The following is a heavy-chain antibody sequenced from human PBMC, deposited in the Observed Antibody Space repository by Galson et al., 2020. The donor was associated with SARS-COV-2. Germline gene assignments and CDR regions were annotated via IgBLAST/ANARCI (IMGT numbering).Heavy chain of an antibody. CDR1: GGSFGGDY. Sequence: SETLSLTCAVYGGSFGGDYWTWIRQSPGKGLEWIGEINYNGNTNYNPSLKSRVTISVDTSMKQFSLKVISMTAADTAMYYCARVRVATGIPREFYIWGQGTVVTVSS. CDR3: ARVRVATGIPREFYI. J-gene: IGHJ3*02. CDR2: INYNGNT. V-gene: IGHV4-34*01. D-gene: IGHD5-18*01.